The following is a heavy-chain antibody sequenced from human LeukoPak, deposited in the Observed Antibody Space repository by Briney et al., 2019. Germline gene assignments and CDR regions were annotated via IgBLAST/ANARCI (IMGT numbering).Heavy chain of an antibody. Sequence: ASVKVSCKASGYTSTSNYIHWVRQAPGQGLEWMGMIYPRDGSTSYAQKFQGRVTVTRDTSTSTVHMELSGLRSEDTAVYYCARDQEGFDYWGQGTLVTVSS. CDR3: ARDQEGFDY. CDR2: IYPRDGST. V-gene: IGHV1-46*01. CDR1: GYTSTSNY. J-gene: IGHJ4*02.